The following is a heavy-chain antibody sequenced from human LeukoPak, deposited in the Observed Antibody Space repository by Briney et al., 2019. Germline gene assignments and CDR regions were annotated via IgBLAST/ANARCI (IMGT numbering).Heavy chain of an antibody. Sequence: ASVKVSCKASGYTSTSNYIHWVRQAPGQGLEWMGMIYPRDGSTSYAQKFQGRVTVTRDTSTSTVHMELSGLRSEDTAVYYCARDQEGFDYWGQGTLVTVSS. CDR3: ARDQEGFDY. CDR2: IYPRDGST. V-gene: IGHV1-46*01. CDR1: GYTSTSNY. J-gene: IGHJ4*02.